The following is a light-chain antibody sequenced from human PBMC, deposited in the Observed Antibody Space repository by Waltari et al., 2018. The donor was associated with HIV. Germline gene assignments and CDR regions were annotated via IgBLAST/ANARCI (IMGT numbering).Light chain of an antibody. Sequence: SYELTQPPSVSVSPGQTARITCSGDALPQKYAYWYQQKSGQAPVLVIYEDSKRPSGIPERFSGSSSGTRATLTISGAQVEDEADYYCYSTDSSGNHPWVFGGGTKLTVL. CDR3: YSTDSSGNHPWV. V-gene: IGLV3-10*01. J-gene: IGLJ3*02. CDR1: ALPQKY. CDR2: EDS.